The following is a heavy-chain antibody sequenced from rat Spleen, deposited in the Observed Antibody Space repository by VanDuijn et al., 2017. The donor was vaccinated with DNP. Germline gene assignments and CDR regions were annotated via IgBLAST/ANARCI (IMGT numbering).Heavy chain of an antibody. J-gene: IGHJ3*01. CDR1: GFTFGNYD. CDR3: TTDAAY. CDR2: ISLSDGTI. V-gene: IGHV5S23*01. Sequence: EVQLVESGENLVRPGGSLKLSCAVSGFTFGNYDMAWVRQVPSKGLEWVASISLSDGTIYYRDSVKGRFTVSRDNAKSSLFLQMDSLRSEDTATYYCTTDAAYWGQGALVTVSS. D-gene: IGHD1-6*01.